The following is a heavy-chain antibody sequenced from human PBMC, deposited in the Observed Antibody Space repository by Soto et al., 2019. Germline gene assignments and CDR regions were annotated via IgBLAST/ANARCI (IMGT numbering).Heavy chain of an antibody. D-gene: IGHD3-3*01. CDR1: GFTCTSDG. CDR3: ARVIEGRITIFGVSPYYYYYGMDV. CDR2: ISAYNGNT. V-gene: IGHV1-18*04. Sequence: ASVTVSWKAPGFTCTSDGSGWVRQGSGQGLECMGWISAYNGNTNYAQKLQGIVTMTTDTSTSTAYMELRSLRSDDTAVYYCARVIEGRITIFGVSPYYYYYGMDVWGQGTTVTVSS. J-gene: IGHJ6*02.